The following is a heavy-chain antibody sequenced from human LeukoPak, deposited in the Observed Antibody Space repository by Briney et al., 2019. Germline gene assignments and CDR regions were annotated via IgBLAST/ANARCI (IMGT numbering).Heavy chain of an antibody. V-gene: IGHV1-24*01. CDR1: GYTLTELS. J-gene: IGHJ6*04. CDR3: ATGGIAVAGAYYYGMDV. Sequence: ASVKVSFKVSGYTLTELSMHWVRQAPGKGLEWMGGFDPEDGETIYAQKFQGRVTMTEDTSTDTAYMELSSLRSEDTAVYYCATGGIAVAGAYYYGMDVWGKGTTVTVSS. CDR2: FDPEDGET. D-gene: IGHD6-19*01.